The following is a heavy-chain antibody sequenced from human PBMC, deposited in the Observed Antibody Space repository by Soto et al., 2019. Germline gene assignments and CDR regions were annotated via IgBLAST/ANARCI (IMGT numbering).Heavy chain of an antibody. CDR1: GGSISSGGYY. CDR2: IYYSGST. D-gene: IGHD1-26*01. J-gene: IGHJ2*01. V-gene: IGHV4-31*03. CDR3: AREGEWELLRDWYFDL. Sequence: QVQLQESGPGLVKPSQTLSLTCTVSGGSISSGGYYWIWIRQHPGKVLEWIGYIYYSGSTYYNPSLKSRVTISVDTSKNQFSLKLSSVTAADTAVYYCAREGEWELLRDWYFDLWGRGTLVTVSS.